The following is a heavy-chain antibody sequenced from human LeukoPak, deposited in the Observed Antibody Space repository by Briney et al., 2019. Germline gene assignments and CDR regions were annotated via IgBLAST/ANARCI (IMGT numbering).Heavy chain of an antibody. Sequence: ASVKVSCKASGSTFTSSAMQWVRQARGQRLEWIGWIVVGSGNTNYAQKFQERVTITRDMSTSTAYMELSSLRSEDTAVYYCAADGYSSGWYGNDAFDIWGQGTMVTVSS. J-gene: IGHJ3*02. D-gene: IGHD6-19*01. CDR1: GSTFTSSA. CDR3: AADGYSSGWYGNDAFDI. V-gene: IGHV1-58*02. CDR2: IVVGSGNT.